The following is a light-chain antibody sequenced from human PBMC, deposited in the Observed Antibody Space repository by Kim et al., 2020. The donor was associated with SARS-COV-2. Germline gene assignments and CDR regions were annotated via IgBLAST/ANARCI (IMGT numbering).Light chain of an antibody. CDR1: QSISSY. J-gene: IGKJ2*01. Sequence: SASVGDRVTITCRASQSISSYLNWYQQKPGKAPKLLIYAAFSLQSGVPSRFSGSGSGTDFTLTISSLQPEDFVTYYCQQSYSTPYTFGQGTKLEI. V-gene: IGKV1-39*01. CDR3: QQSYSTPYT. CDR2: AAF.